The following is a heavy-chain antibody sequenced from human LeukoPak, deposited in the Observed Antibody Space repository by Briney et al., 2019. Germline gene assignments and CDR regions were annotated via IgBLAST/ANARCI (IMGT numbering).Heavy chain of an antibody. J-gene: IGHJ5*02. D-gene: IGHD4-11*01. CDR3: AKESSNYVSVNWFDP. CDR2: ISGSGGST. V-gene: IGHV3-23*01. Sequence: GGTLRLSCAASGFTFSSYGMTWVRQAPGKGLEWVSGISGSGGSTYYADSVKGRFTISRDNSKNTLYLQMNSLRAEDTAVYYCAKESSNYVSVNWFDPWGQGTLVTVSS. CDR1: GFTFSSYG.